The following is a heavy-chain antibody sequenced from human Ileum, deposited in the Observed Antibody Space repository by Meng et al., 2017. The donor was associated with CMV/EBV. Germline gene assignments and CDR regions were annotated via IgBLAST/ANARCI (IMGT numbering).Heavy chain of an antibody. CDR2: TDNGAAGT. CDR1: GFAFGNYA. CDR3: AKDTGGGNTDWALES. Sequence: GESLKISCAASGFAFGNYAMSWVRQAPGKGLEWVAITDNGAAGTHYADSVKGRFTISRDDSKNTLYLDMRSLRAEDTAVYYCAKDTGGGNTDWALESWGQGTPVTVSS. V-gene: IGHV3-23*03. J-gene: IGHJ5*02. D-gene: IGHD7-27*01.